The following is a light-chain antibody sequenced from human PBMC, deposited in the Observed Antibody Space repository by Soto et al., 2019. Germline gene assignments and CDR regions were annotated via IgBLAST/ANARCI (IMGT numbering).Light chain of an antibody. Sequence: QAVVTQEPSLTVSPGGTVTLTCASSTGAVTSGHYPYWFQQKPGQAPRTLIYDTSNKKSWTPARFSGSLLGGKATLTLSGAQPEDEADYYCLISYSGTRAVIGGGTQLTVL. J-gene: IGLJ7*01. CDR2: DTS. V-gene: IGLV7-46*01. CDR1: TGAVTSGHY. CDR3: LISYSGTRAV.